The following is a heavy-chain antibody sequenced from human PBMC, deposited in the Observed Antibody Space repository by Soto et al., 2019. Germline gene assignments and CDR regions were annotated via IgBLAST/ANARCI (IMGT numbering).Heavy chain of an antibody. Sequence: SETLSLTCTVSGASVRSGSYYWSWVRQPPGRGLEWIGYIYYSGSTNYNPSLKSRVTISVDTSKNQFSLKLSSVTAADTAVYYCARVPSDYGDYYFENWFDPWGQGTLVTVSS. CDR2: IYYSGST. V-gene: IGHV4-61*01. J-gene: IGHJ5*02. D-gene: IGHD4-17*01. CDR1: GASVRSGSYY. CDR3: ARVPSDYGDYYFENWFDP.